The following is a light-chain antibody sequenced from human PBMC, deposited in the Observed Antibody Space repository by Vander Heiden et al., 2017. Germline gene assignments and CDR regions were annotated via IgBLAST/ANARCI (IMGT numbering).Light chain of an antibody. CDR3: SSYSSSSTLVV. V-gene: IGLV2-14*03. CDR2: GVS. J-gene: IGLJ3*02. CDR1: SSDVGDYNS. Sequence: QSALTQPASVSGSPGQSITISCTGTSSDVGDYNSVSWYQQHPGKAPKLVNYGVSNRPSGVSHRFSGSKSGNTASLTISGLQAEDEADYYCSSYSSSSTLVVFGGGTELTVL.